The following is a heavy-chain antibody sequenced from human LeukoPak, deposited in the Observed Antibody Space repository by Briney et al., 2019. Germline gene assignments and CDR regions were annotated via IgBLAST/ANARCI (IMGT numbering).Heavy chain of an antibody. V-gene: IGHV3-11*01. D-gene: IGHD4-17*01. CDR3: AKEYTVTTKYDAFDI. CDR1: GLTFSDYY. J-gene: IGHJ3*02. CDR2: ISSSGSTI. Sequence: PGGSLRLSCAASGLTFSDYYMSWIRQAPGKGLEWVSYISSSGSTIYYADSVKGRFTISRDNAKNSLYLQMNSLRAEDTAVYYCAKEYTVTTKYDAFDIWGQGTMVTVSS.